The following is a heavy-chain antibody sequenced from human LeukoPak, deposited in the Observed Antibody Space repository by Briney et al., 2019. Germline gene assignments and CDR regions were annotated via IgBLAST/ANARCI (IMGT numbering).Heavy chain of an antibody. J-gene: IGHJ6*03. Sequence: SETLSLTCAVSGYSISSSYYWDWIRQPPGKGLEWIGSIYHSGSTYYNPSLKSRVTISVDTSKNQFSLKLSSVTAADTAVYYCARVHLSSDFYYYYMDVWGKGTTVTVSS. D-gene: IGHD3-3*01. CDR3: ARVHLSSDFYYYYMDV. CDR2: IYHSGST. CDR1: GYSISSSYY. V-gene: IGHV4-38-2*01.